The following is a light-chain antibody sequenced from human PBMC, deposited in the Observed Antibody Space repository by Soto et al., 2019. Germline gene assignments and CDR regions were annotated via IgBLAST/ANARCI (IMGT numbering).Light chain of an antibody. CDR1: SSNIGAGYD. CDR2: GNS. CDR3: QSYDSSLSGYV. Sequence: QSVLTQPPSVSGAPGQMVTISCTGSSSNIGAGYDVHWYQQLPGTAPKLLLYGNSNRPSGVPDRFSGSKSGTSASLAITGLQAEDEADYCCQSYDSSLSGYVFGTGTKLTVL. J-gene: IGLJ1*01. V-gene: IGLV1-40*01.